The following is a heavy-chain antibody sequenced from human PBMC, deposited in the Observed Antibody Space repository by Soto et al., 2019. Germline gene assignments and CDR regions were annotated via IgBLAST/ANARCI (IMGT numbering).Heavy chain of an antibody. D-gene: IGHD3-10*01. J-gene: IGHJ6*03. CDR3: ARDPFLTYYYGSGRPWYYYYMDV. CDR2: INAGNGNT. Sequence: GASVKVSCKASGYTFTSYAMHWVRQAPGQRLEWMGWINAGNGNTKYSQKFQGRVTITRDTSASTAYMELSSLRSEDTAVYYCARDPFLTYYYGSGRPWYYYYMDVWGKGTTVTVSS. CDR1: GYTFTSYA. V-gene: IGHV1-3*01.